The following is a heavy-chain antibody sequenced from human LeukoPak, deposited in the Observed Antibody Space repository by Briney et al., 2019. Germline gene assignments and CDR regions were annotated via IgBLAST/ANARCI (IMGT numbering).Heavy chain of an antibody. CDR2: ISYDGSNK. D-gene: IGHD2-15*01. CDR3: ARDRGYCSVGNCYYFDY. Sequence: GGSLRLSCAASGFTFSSYGMHWVRQTPGKGLEWVAVISYDGSNKYYADSVKGRFTISRDNSKNTLYLQMNSLRAEDTAMHYCARDRGYCSVGNCYYFDYWGQGTLVTVSS. J-gene: IGHJ4*02. V-gene: IGHV3-30-3*01. CDR1: GFTFSSYG.